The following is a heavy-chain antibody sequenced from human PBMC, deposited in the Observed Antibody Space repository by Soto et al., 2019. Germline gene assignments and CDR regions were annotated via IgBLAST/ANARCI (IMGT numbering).Heavy chain of an antibody. Sequence: QVQLVQSGGEVKRPGASVKVSCKTSGYTFSNYGITWVRQAPGQPLEWLGWISLYSDGTNYAQKFQGRVSMTTDTSTTTAYMELRRPRSDDTAVYYCARVVPGAEAWFGPWGQGTLVTVSS. CDR1: GYTFSNYG. V-gene: IGHV1-18*01. CDR2: ISLYSDGT. J-gene: IGHJ5*02. D-gene: IGHD2-2*01. CDR3: ARVVPGAEAWFGP.